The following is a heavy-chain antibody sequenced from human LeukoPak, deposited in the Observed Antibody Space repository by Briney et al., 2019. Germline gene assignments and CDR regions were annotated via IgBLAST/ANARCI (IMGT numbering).Heavy chain of an antibody. J-gene: IGHJ4*02. V-gene: IGHV7-4-1*02. D-gene: IGHD3-22*01. Sequence: ASVRVSCKASGYTFTSYAMNWVRQAPGQGLEWMGWINTNTGNPTYAQGFTGRFVFSLDTSVSTAYLQISSLKAEDTAVYYCARDLAGITMIVVGLARYFDYWGQGTLVTVSS. CDR3: ARDLAGITMIVVGLARYFDY. CDR2: INTNTGNP. CDR1: GYTFTSYA.